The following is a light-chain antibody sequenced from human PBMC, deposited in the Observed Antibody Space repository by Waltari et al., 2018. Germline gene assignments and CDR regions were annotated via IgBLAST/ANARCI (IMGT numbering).Light chain of an antibody. J-gene: IGKJ2*01. CDR1: QSISSW. CDR3: QQYNSYPYT. V-gene: IGKV1-5*03. Sequence: DIQLTQSPSTLSASVGDRVTITCRASQSISSWLAWYQQKPGKAPKLLIYKASSLESGVPSRFSGSGSGTEFTLTISSLQPDDFATYYCQQYNSYPYTFGQGTKLEIK. CDR2: KAS.